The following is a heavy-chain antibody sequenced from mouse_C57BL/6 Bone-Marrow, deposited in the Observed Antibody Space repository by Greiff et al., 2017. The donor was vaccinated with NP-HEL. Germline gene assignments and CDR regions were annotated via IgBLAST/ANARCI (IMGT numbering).Heavy chain of an antibody. J-gene: IGHJ2*01. CDR3: ARDGGYYGSYYFDY. CDR1: GYSITSGYY. D-gene: IGHD1-1*01. Sequence: DVKLQESGPGLVKPSQSLSLTCSVTGYSITSGYYWNWIRQFPGNKLEWMGYISYDGSNNYNPSLKNRISITRDTSKNQFFLKLNSVTTEDTATYYCARDGGYYGSYYFDYWGQGTTLTVSS. CDR2: ISYDGSN. V-gene: IGHV3-6*01.